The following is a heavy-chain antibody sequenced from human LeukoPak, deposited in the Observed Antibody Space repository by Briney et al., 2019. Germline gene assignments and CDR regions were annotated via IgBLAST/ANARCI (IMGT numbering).Heavy chain of an antibody. CDR1: GGSISSSSYY. CDR2: IYYSGST. CDR3: ARDLNSGYDLHAFDI. J-gene: IGHJ3*02. Sequence: SETLSLTCTVSGGSISSSSYYWSWIRQPPGKGLEWIGYIYYSGSTNYNPSLKSRVTISVDTSKNQFSLKLSSVTAADTAVYYCARDLNSGYDLHAFDIWGQGTMVTVSS. V-gene: IGHV4-61*01. D-gene: IGHD5-12*01.